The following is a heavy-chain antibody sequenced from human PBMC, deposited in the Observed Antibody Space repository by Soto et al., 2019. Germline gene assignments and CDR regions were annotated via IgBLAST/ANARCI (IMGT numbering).Heavy chain of an antibody. Sequence: QVQLVQSGAEVREPGASVKVSCKASRYAFSNYGINWVRQAPGQGLEGMGWINTYNDDTDYAQNLQGRVTMTTDTPRCAPYMELTSLRSADTAVYYCAREPYSSGWYRRSERPRLDYRGQGTLVTVSS. CDR3: AREPYSSGWYRRSERPRLDY. V-gene: IGHV1-18*01. CDR1: RYAFSNYG. J-gene: IGHJ4*02. CDR2: INTYNDDT. D-gene: IGHD6-19*01.